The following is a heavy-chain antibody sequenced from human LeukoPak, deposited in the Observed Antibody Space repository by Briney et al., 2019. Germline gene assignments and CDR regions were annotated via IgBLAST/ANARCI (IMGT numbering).Heavy chain of an antibody. CDR3: ARIGAYCSSTSCRDGP. Sequence: GGSLRLSCTASGFTFGDHAISWVRQAPGQGLECGSYISSSGSTIYYADSVKGRFTISRDNAKNSLYLQMNSLRAEDTAVYYCARIGAYCSSTSCRDGPWGQGTLVTVSS. V-gene: IGHV3-11*01. J-gene: IGHJ5*02. CDR2: ISSSGSTI. D-gene: IGHD2-2*01. CDR1: GFTFGDHA.